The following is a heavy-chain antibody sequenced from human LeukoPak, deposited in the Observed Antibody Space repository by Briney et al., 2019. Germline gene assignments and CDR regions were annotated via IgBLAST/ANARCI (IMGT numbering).Heavy chain of an antibody. V-gene: IGHV1-69*04. CDR1: GGTFSSYA. D-gene: IGHD2-15*01. Sequence: EASVKVSCKASGGTFSSYAISWVRQAPGQGLEWMGRIIPILGIANYAQKFQGRVTITADKSTSTAYMELSSLRSEDTAVYYCARGIVVVVAATRYYYYGMDVWGQGTTVTVSS. CDR2: IIPILGIA. J-gene: IGHJ6*02. CDR3: ARGIVVVVAATRYYYYGMDV.